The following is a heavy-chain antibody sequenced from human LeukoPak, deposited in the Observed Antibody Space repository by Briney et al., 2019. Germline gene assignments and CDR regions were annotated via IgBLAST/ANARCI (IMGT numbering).Heavy chain of an antibody. CDR3: ARWDGSGSDFDY. J-gene: IGHJ4*02. Sequence: ASLKVSCKASGYTFTHYYMHWVRQAPGQGLEWMGWINPNSGGTNYAQKFQGRVTMTRDTSISTAYMELSRLRSDDTAVYYCARWDGSGSDFDYWGQGTLVTVSS. V-gene: IGHV1-2*02. D-gene: IGHD3-10*01. CDR1: GYTFTHYY. CDR2: INPNSGGT.